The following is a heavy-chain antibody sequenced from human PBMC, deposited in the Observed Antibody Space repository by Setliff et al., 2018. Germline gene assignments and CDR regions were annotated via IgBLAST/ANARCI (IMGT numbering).Heavy chain of an antibody. CDR2: VSFFGSA. CDR1: GVSFSSTTFY. V-gene: IGHV4-39*02. J-gene: IGHJ4*02. D-gene: IGHD1-26*01. CDR3: ARDNTMVGATDY. Sequence: AETLSLTCNVSGVSFSSTTFYWAWIRQSPGKGLEWIGSVSFFGSAYYNPSLQSRGAISLDTSKNYFSLDVNSVTAADTAVYFCARDNTMVGATDYWGLGTLVTVSS.